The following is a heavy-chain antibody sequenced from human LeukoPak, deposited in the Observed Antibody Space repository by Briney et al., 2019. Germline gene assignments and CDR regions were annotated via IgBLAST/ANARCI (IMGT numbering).Heavy chain of an antibody. V-gene: IGHV3-33*03. Sequence: PGGSLRLSCVASGFTFRNHGMNWVRQAPGKGLEWVAGIWYDGSNQDYVDSVKGRFTTSRDNAKNSLYLQMNSLRAEDTAVYYCARITPIYYYDSGETSFDYWGQGTLVTVSS. D-gene: IGHD3-22*01. CDR2: IWYDGSNQ. CDR1: GFTFRNHG. CDR3: ARITPIYYYDSGETSFDY. J-gene: IGHJ4*02.